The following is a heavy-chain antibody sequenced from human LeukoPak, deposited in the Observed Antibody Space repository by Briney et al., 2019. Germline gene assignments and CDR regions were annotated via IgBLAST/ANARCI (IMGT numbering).Heavy chain of an antibody. V-gene: IGHV4-30-4*08. CDR2: IYYSGST. CDR1: GCSISSGDYY. J-gene: IGHJ4*02. Sequence: SETLSLTCTVSGCSISSGDYYWSWIRQPPGKGLEWIGYIYYSGSTYYNPSLKSRVTISVDTSKNQFSLKLSSVTAADTAVYYCATSSGSGDYFDYWGQGTLVTVSS. D-gene: IGHD1-26*01. CDR3: ATSSGSGDYFDY.